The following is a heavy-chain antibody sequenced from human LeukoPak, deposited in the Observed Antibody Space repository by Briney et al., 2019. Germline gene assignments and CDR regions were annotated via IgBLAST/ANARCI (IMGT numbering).Heavy chain of an antibody. J-gene: IGHJ6*03. V-gene: IGHV3-30*18. CDR2: ISYDGSNK. CDR3: AKGTDYYDSSGYYIDYYYYMDV. Sequence: GGSLRLSCAASGLTFSSYGMYWVRQAPGKGLEWVAVISYDGSNKYYADSVKGRFTISRDNSKNTLYLQMNSLRAEDTAVYYCAKGTDYYDSSGYYIDYYYYMDVWGKGTTVTVSS. CDR1: GLTFSSYG. D-gene: IGHD3-22*01.